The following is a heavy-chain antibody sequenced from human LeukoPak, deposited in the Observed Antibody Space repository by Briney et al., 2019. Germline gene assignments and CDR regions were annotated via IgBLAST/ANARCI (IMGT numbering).Heavy chain of an antibody. D-gene: IGHD4-17*01. CDR1: GFTFSGYA. CDR3: ARGDYGDPRDYYYFGMDV. V-gene: IGHV3-23*01. Sequence: PGGSLRLSCAASGFTFSGYAMSWVRQAPGKGLEWVSAISGSGGSTYYADSVKGRFTISRDNSKNTLYLQMNSLRAEDTAVYYCARGDYGDPRDYYYFGMDVWGQGTTVTVSS. CDR2: ISGSGGST. J-gene: IGHJ6*02.